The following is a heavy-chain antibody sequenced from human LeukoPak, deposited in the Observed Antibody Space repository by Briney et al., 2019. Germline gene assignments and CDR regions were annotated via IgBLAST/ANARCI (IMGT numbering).Heavy chain of an antibody. CDR3: ARDGYYYDSSGYYLDY. D-gene: IGHD3-22*01. J-gene: IGHJ4*02. CDR1: GYTFTSYY. Sequence: TSVKVSCKASGYTFTSYYMHWVRQAPGQGLEWMGIINPSGGSTSYAQKLQGRVTMTRDTSTSTVYMELSSLRSEDTAVYYCARDGYYYDSSGYYLDYWGQGTLVTVSS. V-gene: IGHV1-46*01. CDR2: INPSGGST.